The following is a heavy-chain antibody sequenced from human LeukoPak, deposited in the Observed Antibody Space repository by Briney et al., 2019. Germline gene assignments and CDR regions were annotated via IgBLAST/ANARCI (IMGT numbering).Heavy chain of an antibody. Sequence: PGGSLRLSCAASGFTFDDYAIHWVRQAPGKGLEWVSGINWNSGIIDYADSVKGRFTISRDNAKNSLYLQMNSLRAEDTALYHCAKGSSGWSGDAFDIWGQGTMVTVSS. CDR2: INWNSGII. CDR1: GFTFDDYA. CDR3: AKGSSGWSGDAFDI. D-gene: IGHD6-19*01. J-gene: IGHJ3*02. V-gene: IGHV3-9*01.